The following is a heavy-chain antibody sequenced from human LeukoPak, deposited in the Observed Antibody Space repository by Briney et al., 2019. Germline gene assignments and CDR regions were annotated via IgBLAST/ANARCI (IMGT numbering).Heavy chain of an antibody. CDR3: AREGAYRSSSADY. V-gene: IGHV4-31*03. CDR2: IYYSGST. CDR1: GGSISSGGYY. J-gene: IGHJ4*02. D-gene: IGHD6-13*01. Sequence: SQTLSLTCTVSGGSISSGGYYWSWIRQHPGKGLEWIGHIYYSGSTYYNPSLKSRVTISVDTSKNQFSLKLSSVTAADTAVYYCAREGAYRSSSADYWGQGTLVTVSS.